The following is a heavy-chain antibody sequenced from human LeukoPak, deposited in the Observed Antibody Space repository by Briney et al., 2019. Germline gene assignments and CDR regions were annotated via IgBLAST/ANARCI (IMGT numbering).Heavy chain of an antibody. CDR3: ARDDRVSGTFLRWFDP. J-gene: IGHJ5*02. Sequence: PSETLSLTCTVSGGSITDYYWSWIRQPAGKRLEWIGHIYKSGSTDYNPSLKSRVTMSIDTSKSQFSLNSSSVTAADTAVYYCARDDRVSGTFLRWFDPGAREPWSPSPQ. CDR1: GGSITDYY. D-gene: IGHD1-26*01. V-gene: IGHV4-4*07. CDR2: IYKSGST.